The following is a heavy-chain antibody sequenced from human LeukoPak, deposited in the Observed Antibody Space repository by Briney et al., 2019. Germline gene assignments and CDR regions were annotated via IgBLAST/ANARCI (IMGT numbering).Heavy chain of an antibody. CDR1: GGSISSSSYY. Sequence: SETLSLTCTVSGGSISSSSYYWGWIRQPPGKGLEWIGSIYYGGTSYYNPSLKSRVTISVDTSKNQFSLKVNSVTAADTAVYYCARDESGSFSFDYWGQGTLVTVSS. CDR3: ARDESGSFSFDY. J-gene: IGHJ4*02. CDR2: IYYGGTS. D-gene: IGHD6-13*01. V-gene: IGHV4-39*02.